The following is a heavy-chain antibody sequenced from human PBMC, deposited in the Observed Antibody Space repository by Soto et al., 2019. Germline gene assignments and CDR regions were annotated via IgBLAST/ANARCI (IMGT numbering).Heavy chain of an antibody. CDR1: GGSISSSSYY. V-gene: IGHV4-39*01. Sequence: QLQLQESGPGLVKPSETLSLTCTVSGGSISSSSYYWGWIRQPPGKGLEWIGSIYYSGSTYYNPSLKSRVTISVDTSKNQFSLKLSSVTAADTALYYCARHVWLPTVTTHNWFDPWGQGTLVTVSS. CDR3: ARHVWLPTVTTHNWFDP. CDR2: IYYSGST. J-gene: IGHJ5*02. D-gene: IGHD4-17*01.